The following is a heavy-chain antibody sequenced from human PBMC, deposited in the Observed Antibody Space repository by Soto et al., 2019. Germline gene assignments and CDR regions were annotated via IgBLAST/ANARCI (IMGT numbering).Heavy chain of an antibody. CDR3: ARPGRIAVTTAGLFDY. CDR2: IYSGGST. V-gene: IGHV3-66*04. CDR1: GFTVSNNY. J-gene: IGHJ4*02. Sequence: GSLRLSCAASGFTVSNNYMSWVRQAPGKGLEWVSVIYSGGSTYYADSVKGRFTISRDNSKNTLFLQMNSLRAEDTAVYYCARPGRIAVTTAGLFDYWGQGTLVTVSS. D-gene: IGHD3-10*01.